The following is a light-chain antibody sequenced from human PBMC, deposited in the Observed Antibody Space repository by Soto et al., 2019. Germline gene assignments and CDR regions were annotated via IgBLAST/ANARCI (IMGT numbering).Light chain of an antibody. CDR2: AAS. J-gene: IGKJ5*01. V-gene: IGKV1-16*02. CDR1: QGINNH. CDR3: QQYNSYPIT. Sequence: DIHMTQSPSSLSASVGDRVTITCRASQGINNHLAWFQHRPGKAPKSLIYAASTLHSGVPSKFSGNGSGTDFTLTISGLQPEDSAIYYCQQYNSYPITFGQGTRLEIK.